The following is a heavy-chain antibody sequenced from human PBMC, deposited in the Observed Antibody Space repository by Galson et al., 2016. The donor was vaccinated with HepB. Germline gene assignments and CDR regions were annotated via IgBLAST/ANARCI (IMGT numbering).Heavy chain of an antibody. D-gene: IGHD1-26*01. CDR3: ARGSYSGNSVDFDY. CDR2: IYDGGTT. CDR1: GYSISSGYY. V-gene: IGHV4-28*03. J-gene: IGHJ4*02. Sequence: ETLSLTCAVSGYSISSGYYWGWLRQPPGKRLEWIGNIHKSGSIYDGGTTYYNPSLKSRVTISGDTSKNQFSLKLTFVTARDTAVYYCARGSYSGNSVDFDYWGQGTLVTVSS.